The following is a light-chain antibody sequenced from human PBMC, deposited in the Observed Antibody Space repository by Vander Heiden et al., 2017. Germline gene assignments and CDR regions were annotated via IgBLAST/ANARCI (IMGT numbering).Light chain of an antibody. Sequence: SYERPQPSSVPVSPAQTARLHCPGCVLAKKYARWLHQKRGKAPLPATDQDSELPSGIPDRFSGSSSGNTVTLTISGAQVEDEADYYGYSAAGSNHVVFGGGTKLTV. CDR1: VLAKKY. CDR2: QDS. V-gene: IGLV3-27*01. J-gene: IGLJ2*01. CDR3: YSAAGSNHVV.